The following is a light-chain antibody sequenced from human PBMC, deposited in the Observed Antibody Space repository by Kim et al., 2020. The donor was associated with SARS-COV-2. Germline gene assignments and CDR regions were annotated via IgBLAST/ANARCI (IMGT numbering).Light chain of an antibody. CDR1: QSVSSSY. J-gene: IGKJ1*01. V-gene: IGKV3-20*01. CDR3: QQYGGTHRT. CDR2: AAS. Sequence: SPVERATLSCMASQSVSSSYLAWYQHKPGQAPRLLIYAASSRAIGIPDRFSGSGSGTDFTLTISRLEPEDFAVYYCQQYGGTHRTFGQGTKVDIK.